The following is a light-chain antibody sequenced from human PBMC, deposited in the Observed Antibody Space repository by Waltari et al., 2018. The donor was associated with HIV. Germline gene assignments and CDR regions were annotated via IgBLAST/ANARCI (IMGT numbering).Light chain of an antibody. Sequence: EIVLTQSPATLSFSPGERATLSCRASPTISDFLVWYQQKPGKAPRLVMYDTSTMATGIPARFSGSGSGTDFTLTSSSLEPEDFAVYYCQQRKNWPLTFGGGTKLEIK. CDR3: QQRKNWPLT. CDR1: PTISDF. V-gene: IGKV3-11*01. J-gene: IGKJ4*01. CDR2: DTS.